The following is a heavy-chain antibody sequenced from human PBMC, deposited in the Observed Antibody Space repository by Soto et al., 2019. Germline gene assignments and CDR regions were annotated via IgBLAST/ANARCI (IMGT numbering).Heavy chain of an antibody. Sequence: SETLSLTCAVYGGSFSGYYWSWIRQPPGKGLEWIGEINHSGSTNYNPSLKSRVTISVDTSKNQFSLKLSSVTAADTAVYYCARGITRYMDVWGKGTNVTVSS. V-gene: IGHV4-34*01. CDR2: INHSGST. CDR1: GGSFSGYY. D-gene: IGHD1-20*01. CDR3: ARGITRYMDV. J-gene: IGHJ6*03.